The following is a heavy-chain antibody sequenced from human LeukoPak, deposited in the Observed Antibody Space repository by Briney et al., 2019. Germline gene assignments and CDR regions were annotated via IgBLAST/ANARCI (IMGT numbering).Heavy chain of an antibody. Sequence: PGRSLRLSCAASGFTFSSYGMHWVRQAPGKGLVWVSGIKNDGNDTAYADSVKGRFTISRDNAKNTLYLQMDSLRAEDTAVYYCARDMNPTVFDFWGQGTLVTVSS. J-gene: IGHJ4*02. CDR2: IKNDGNDT. CDR3: ARDMNPTVFDF. CDR1: GFTFSSYG. D-gene: IGHD3-16*01. V-gene: IGHV3-74*01.